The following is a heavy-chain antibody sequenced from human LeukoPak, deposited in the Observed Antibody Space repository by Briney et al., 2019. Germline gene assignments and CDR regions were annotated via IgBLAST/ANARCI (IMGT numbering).Heavy chain of an antibody. CDR1: GFTFSNYE. J-gene: IGHJ6*03. Sequence: GGSLRLSCAASGFTFSNYEMNWVRQAPGKGLEWVSYISSSGSTIYYADSVRGRFIISRDNDKNSLYLQMNSVRAEDAAVYYCAREEQIFSYYMDVWVKGQRVIVSS. D-gene: IGHD2-15*01. CDR3: AREEQIFSYYMDV. V-gene: IGHV3-48*03. CDR2: ISSSGSTI.